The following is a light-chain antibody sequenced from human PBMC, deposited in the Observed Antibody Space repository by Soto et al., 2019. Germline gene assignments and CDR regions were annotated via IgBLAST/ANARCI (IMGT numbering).Light chain of an antibody. CDR2: EVS. J-gene: IGLJ1*01. CDR1: SSDVGSYNL. V-gene: IGLV2-23*02. Sequence: QSALTQPASVSGSPGQSITISCPGTSSDVGSYNLVSWYQQHPGKAPKLMIYEVSKRPSGVSNRFSGSKSGNTASLTISGLQAEDEAEYYCCSYAGSSTFYVFGTGTKVTVL. CDR3: CSYAGSSTFYV.